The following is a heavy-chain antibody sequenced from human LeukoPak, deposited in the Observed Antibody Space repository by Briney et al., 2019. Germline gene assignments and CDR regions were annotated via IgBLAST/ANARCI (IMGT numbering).Heavy chain of an antibody. V-gene: IGHV3-11*04. CDR1: GFTFSDYY. CDR3: ARDADYDSSGYPDY. Sequence: PGGSLRLSCAASGFTFSDYYMSWIRQAPGKGLEWVSYISSSGSTIYYADSVKGRFTISRDNSKNTLYLQMNSLRAEDTAVYYCARDADYDSSGYPDYWGQGTLVTVSS. CDR2: ISSSGSTI. J-gene: IGHJ4*02. D-gene: IGHD3-22*01.